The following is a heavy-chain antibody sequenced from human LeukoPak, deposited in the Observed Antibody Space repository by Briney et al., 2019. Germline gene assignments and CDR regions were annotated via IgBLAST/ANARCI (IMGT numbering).Heavy chain of an antibody. CDR2: INPNSGGT. CDR3: AKSRRSGTYFTPSDY. D-gene: IGHD3-10*01. Sequence: ASVKVPCKASGYSFTTYYMHWVRQAPGQGLEWMGWINPNSGGTNYAQKFQGRVTMTRDTSISTAYMELSGLRTDDTALYYCAKSRRSGTYFTPSDYWGQGTLVTVSS. V-gene: IGHV1-2*02. J-gene: IGHJ4*02. CDR1: GYSFTTYY.